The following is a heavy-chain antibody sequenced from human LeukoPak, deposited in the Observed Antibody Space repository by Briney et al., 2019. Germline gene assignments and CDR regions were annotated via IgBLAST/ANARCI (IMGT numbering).Heavy chain of an antibody. J-gene: IGHJ4*02. Sequence: PSETLFLTCAVYGGSFSGYYWTWIRQAPGKGLEWIGEIDLGGSTYINPSLKSRVTISLDTSKNQFSLRLSSVTAADTAVYYCGRARAPNLWGQGTLVTVSS. CDR1: GGSFSGYY. CDR3: GRARAPNL. CDR2: IDLGGST. V-gene: IGHV4-34*01.